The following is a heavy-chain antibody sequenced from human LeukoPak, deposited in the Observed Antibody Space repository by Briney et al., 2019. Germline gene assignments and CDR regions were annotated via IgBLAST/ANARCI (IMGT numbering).Heavy chain of an antibody. V-gene: IGHV3-9*03. D-gene: IGHD6-13*01. J-gene: IGHJ4*02. CDR1: GFTFDDYA. Sequence: GRSLRLSCAASGFTFDDYAMHWVRQAPGKGLEWVSGISWNSGTIGYADSVKGRFTISRDNAKNSLYLQMNSLRAEDMALYYCAKDLYSSPAYYFDYWGQGTLVTVSS. CDR3: AKDLYSSPAYYFDY. CDR2: ISWNSGTI.